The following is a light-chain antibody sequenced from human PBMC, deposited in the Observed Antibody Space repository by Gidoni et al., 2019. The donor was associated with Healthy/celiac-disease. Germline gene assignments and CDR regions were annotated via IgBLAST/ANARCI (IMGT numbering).Light chain of an antibody. CDR1: SLISHY. Sequence: SSDLTPDPTVSVSLGQTVNITCRGDSLISHYASWYQQKPGQAPLLVIYGKDDRPSGIPERFSGSTSGKTASLTITAVQADDEDDYYCSSRDNSGDHVVFGGGTNLAVL. J-gene: IGLJ2*01. CDR2: GKD. CDR3: SSRDNSGDHVV. V-gene: IGLV3-19*01.